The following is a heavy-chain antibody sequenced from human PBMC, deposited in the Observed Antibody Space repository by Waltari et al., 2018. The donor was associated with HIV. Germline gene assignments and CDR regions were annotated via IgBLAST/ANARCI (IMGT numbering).Heavy chain of an antibody. D-gene: IGHD4-4*01. Sequence: QLQLQESGPGLVKSSETLSLTCTVSGGSLTSSSYYWGWIRRPPGKGLEWIGSMSYSGSTYNNASLRSRLTISVDTSKNQFSLKLTSVTAADTALYYCARSFSGYSNYFDPWGQGTLVTVSS. J-gene: IGHJ5*02. CDR2: MSYSGST. CDR1: GGSLTSSSYY. CDR3: ARSFSGYSNYFDP. V-gene: IGHV4-39*01.